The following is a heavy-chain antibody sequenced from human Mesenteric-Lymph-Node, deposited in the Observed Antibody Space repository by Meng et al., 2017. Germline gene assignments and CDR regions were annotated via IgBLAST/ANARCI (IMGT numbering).Heavy chain of an antibody. V-gene: IGHV4-4*02. CDR2: VYHRGDT. J-gene: IGHJ4*02. Sequence: GQLQEWGPGLVRPSGTLSLTCTVSGDSISSDIWWSWVRQPPGKGLEWIGEVYHRGDTNYNPSLKSRVVISVDRSKNQFSLNLSSVTAADTAVYYCGRDQGRQLINHWGQGTLVTVSS. D-gene: IGHD1-1*01. CDR3: GRDQGRQLINH. CDR1: GDSISSDIW.